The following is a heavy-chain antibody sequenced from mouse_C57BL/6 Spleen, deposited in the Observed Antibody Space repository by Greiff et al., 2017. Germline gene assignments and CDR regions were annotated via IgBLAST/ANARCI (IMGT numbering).Heavy chain of an antibody. V-gene: IGHV1-9*01. CDR3: ARLTAQATRAMDY. D-gene: IGHD3-2*02. Sequence: QVQLQQSGAELMKPGASVKLSCKATGYTFTGYWIEWVKQRPGHGLEWIGEILPGGGSTNYNEKFKGKATFTVDTSSNTAYMQLSSLPTEDSAIYYCARLTAQATRAMDYWGQGTSVTVSS. CDR2: ILPGGGST. J-gene: IGHJ4*01. CDR1: GYTFTGYW.